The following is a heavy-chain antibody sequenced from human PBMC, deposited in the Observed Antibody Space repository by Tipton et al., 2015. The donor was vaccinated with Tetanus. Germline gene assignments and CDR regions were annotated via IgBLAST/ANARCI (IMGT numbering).Heavy chain of an antibody. CDR3: ARGSRCCLGY. CDR1: GGSFSNYY. D-gene: IGHD4/OR15-4a*01. Sequence: TLSLTCAVYGGSFSNYYWSWIRQPPGKGLEWIGYIQYTGSTYNNPSLKSRVSISVDTSKNQFSLKLSSVTAADTAVYYCARGSRCCLGYWGQGSLVTAS. CDR2: IQYTGST. V-gene: IGHV4-34*11. J-gene: IGHJ4*02.